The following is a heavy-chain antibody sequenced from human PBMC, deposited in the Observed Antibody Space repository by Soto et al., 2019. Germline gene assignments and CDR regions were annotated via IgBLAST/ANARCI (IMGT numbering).Heavy chain of an antibody. J-gene: IGHJ4*02. CDR2: ISYDGSNK. Sequence: GGSLRLSCAASGFTFSSYAMHWVRQAPGKGLEWVAVISYDGSNKYYADSVKGRFTISRDNSKNTLYLQMNSLRAEDTAVYYCASGSGGSSGWSQNLRFPFGYWGQGTLVTVSS. CDR3: ASGSGGSSGWSQNLRFPFGY. D-gene: IGHD6-19*01. V-gene: IGHV3-30-3*01. CDR1: GFTFSSYA.